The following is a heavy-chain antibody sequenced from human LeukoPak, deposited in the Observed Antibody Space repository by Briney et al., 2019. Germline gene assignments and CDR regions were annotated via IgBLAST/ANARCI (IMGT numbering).Heavy chain of an antibody. D-gene: IGHD2-2*01. J-gene: IGHJ5*02. CDR3: ARGGEPAAMKSWFDP. V-gene: IGHV1-69*13. Sequence: SVKVSCTASGGTFSSYAISWVRQAPGQGLKWMGGIIPIFGTANYAQKFQGRVTITADESTSTAYMELSSLRSEDTAVYYCARGGEPAAMKSWFDPWGQGTLVTVSS. CDR1: GGTFSSYA. CDR2: IIPIFGTA.